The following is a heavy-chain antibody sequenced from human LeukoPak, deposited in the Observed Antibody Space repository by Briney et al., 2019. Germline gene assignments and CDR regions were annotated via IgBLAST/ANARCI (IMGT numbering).Heavy chain of an antibody. D-gene: IGHD3-22*01. V-gene: IGHV3-48*04. CDR1: GFTFSSYS. J-gene: IGHJ1*01. CDR2: ISSSSSTI. Sequence: GGSLRLSCAASGFTFSSYSMNWVRQAPGKGLEWVSYISSSSSTIYYADSVKGRFTISRDNAKNSLYLQMNSLRAKDTAVYYCARGGSTMIRGIQHWGQGTLVTVSS. CDR3: ARGGSTMIRGIQH.